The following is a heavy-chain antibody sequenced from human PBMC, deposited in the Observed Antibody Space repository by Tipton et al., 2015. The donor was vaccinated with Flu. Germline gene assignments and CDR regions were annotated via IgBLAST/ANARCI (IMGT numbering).Heavy chain of an antibody. CDR3: AREPTGN. CDR2: IYTSGTA. Sequence: LRLSCTVSGGSVSSGNYYWGWIRQPAGKGLEWIGRIYTSGTATYNPSLKSRVTISMDTSKNQVSLKLTSVTAADTAVHYCAREPTGNWGQGTLVTVSS. J-gene: IGHJ4*02. V-gene: IGHV4-61*02. CDR1: GGSVSSGNYY.